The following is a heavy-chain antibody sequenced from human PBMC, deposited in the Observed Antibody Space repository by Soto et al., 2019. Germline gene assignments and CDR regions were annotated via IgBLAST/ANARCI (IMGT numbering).Heavy chain of an antibody. CDR2: ISWNSGSI. Sequence: EVQLVESGGGLVQPGRSLRLSCAASGFTFDDYAMHWVRQAPGKGLEWVSGISWNSGSIGYADSVKGRFTISRDNAKNSLYLQMNSLRAEDTALYYCAPLVQAVAGSYWGQGTLVTVSS. J-gene: IGHJ4*02. V-gene: IGHV3-9*01. D-gene: IGHD6-19*01. CDR1: GFTFDDYA. CDR3: APLVQAVAGSY.